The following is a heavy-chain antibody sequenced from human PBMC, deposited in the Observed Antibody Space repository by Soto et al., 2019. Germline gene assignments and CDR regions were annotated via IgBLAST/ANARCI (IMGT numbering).Heavy chain of an antibody. CDR1: GGSFSGYY. CDR2: INHSGST. Sequence: SETLSLTCAAYGGSFSGYYWSWIRQPPGKGLEWIGEINHSGSTNYNPSLKSRVTISVDTSKNQFSLKLSSVTAADTAVYYCARYTSRRWFDPWGQGTQVPVSS. J-gene: IGHJ5*02. V-gene: IGHV4-34*01. CDR3: ARYTSRRWFDP. D-gene: IGHD1-20*01.